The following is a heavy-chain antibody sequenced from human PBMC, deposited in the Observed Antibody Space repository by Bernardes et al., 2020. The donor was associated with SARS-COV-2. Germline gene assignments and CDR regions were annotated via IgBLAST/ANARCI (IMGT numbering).Heavy chain of an antibody. V-gene: IGHV4-39*01. CDR1: GGSISSGIDY. Sequence: SETLSLTCSVSGGSISSGIDYWGWIRQPPGKGLEWIGTMYYSGTTYYNPSLQSRLTISIDTSKNQLSLRLSSVTAADTAVYYCVRQGGRGYSGYGHGVDVWGQGTTVTVSS. CDR2: MYYSGTT. D-gene: IGHD5-12*01. J-gene: IGHJ6*02. CDR3: VRQGGRGYSGYGHGVDV.